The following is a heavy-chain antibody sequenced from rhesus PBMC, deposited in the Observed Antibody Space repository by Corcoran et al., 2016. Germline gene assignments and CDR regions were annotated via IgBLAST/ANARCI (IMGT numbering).Heavy chain of an antibody. Sequence: QVQLQESGPGLVKPSETLPLTCAVSGASISSYYWSWIRQPPGKGLEWIGYIYGGGGSPNSTPSLKSRVTISKDTPKNKFSLKLTSVTAADTAVYFCARGGDFGNYVEYFDFWGQGALVTVSS. V-gene: IGHV4S6*01. CDR3: ARGGDFGNYVEYFDF. CDR2: IYGGGGSP. D-gene: IGHD4-35*01. J-gene: IGHJ1*01. CDR1: GASISSYY.